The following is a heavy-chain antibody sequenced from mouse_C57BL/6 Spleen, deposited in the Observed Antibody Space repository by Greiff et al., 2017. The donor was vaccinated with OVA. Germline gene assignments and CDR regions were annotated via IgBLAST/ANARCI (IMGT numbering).Heavy chain of an antibody. D-gene: IGHD4-1*01. Sequence: VKLQESGAELVKPGASVKISCKASGYAFSSYWMNWVKQRPGKGLEWIGQIYPGDGDTNYNGKFKGKATLTAEKSSSTAYMQLSSLTSEDSAVYFCARWELGQDYYAMDYWGQGTSVTVSS. J-gene: IGHJ4*01. CDR3: ARWELGQDYYAMDY. CDR1: GYAFSSYW. CDR2: IYPGDGDT. V-gene: IGHV1-80*01.